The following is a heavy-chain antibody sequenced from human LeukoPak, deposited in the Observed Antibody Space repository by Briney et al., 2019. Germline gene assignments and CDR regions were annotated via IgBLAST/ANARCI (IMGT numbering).Heavy chain of an antibody. CDR1: GGSISSYY. CDR2: IYYSGST. V-gene: IGHV4-59*08. J-gene: IGHJ4*02. CDR3: ARLPYCSGGSCRVY. Sequence: SETLSLTCTVSGGSISSYYWSWIRQPPGKGLEWIGYIYYSGSTNYNPSLKSRVTISVDTSKNQFSLKLSSVTAADTAVYYCARLPYCSGGSCRVYWGQGTLVTVSS. D-gene: IGHD2-15*01.